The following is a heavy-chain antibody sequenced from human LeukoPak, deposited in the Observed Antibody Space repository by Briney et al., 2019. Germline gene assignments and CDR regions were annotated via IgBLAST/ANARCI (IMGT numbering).Heavy chain of an antibody. CDR2: INPNSGGT. V-gene: IGHV1-2*02. J-gene: IGHJ4*02. D-gene: IGHD2-15*01. CDR1: GYTFTGYY. Sequence: VASVKVSCKSSGYTFTGYYMHWVRPAPGQGLEWMGWINPNSGGTNYAQKFQGRVTMTRDTSISTAYMELSRLRSDDTAVYYCARRYCSGGSCFLDYWGQGTLVTVSS. CDR3: ARRYCSGGSCFLDY.